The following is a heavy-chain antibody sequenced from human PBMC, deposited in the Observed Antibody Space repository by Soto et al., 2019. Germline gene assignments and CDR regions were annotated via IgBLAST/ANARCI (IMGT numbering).Heavy chain of an antibody. V-gene: IGHV5-51*01. D-gene: IGHD3-22*01. CDR3: ARTYYYDSSDYYPFDF. Sequence: PGYSLKISCKGSGYNFTSYWIGWVRQMPGKGLEWMGIIYPGDSDTRYSPSFQGQVTISADKSISTAFLQWSSLRASDTAMFYCARTYYYDSSDYYPFDFWGQGTLVTVSS. J-gene: IGHJ4*02. CDR2: IYPGDSDT. CDR1: GYNFTSYW.